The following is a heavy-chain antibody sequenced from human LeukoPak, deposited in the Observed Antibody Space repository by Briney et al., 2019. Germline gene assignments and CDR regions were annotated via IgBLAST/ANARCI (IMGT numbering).Heavy chain of an antibody. V-gene: IGHV4-59*01. CDR2: IYYSGNT. Sequence: KPSETLSLTCTVSGGSISPYYWSWIRQSPGKGLEWIGYIYYSGNTNYNPSLQSRVTISVDTSKNQISLKLTSVTAANTAVYYCVREGQLANYNWFDPWGQGTLVTVSS. CDR1: GGSISPYY. CDR3: VREGQLANYNWFDP. D-gene: IGHD6-6*01. J-gene: IGHJ5*02.